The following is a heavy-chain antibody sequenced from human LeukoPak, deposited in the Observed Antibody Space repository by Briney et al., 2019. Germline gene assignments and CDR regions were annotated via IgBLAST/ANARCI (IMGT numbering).Heavy chain of an antibody. Sequence: GGSLRLSCAASGFTFRSYAMSWVRQAPGKGLEWVSGISGSGGSTYYADSVKGRFTISRDNSKNTLYLQMNSLRAEDTAVYYXXXXXXYYDSSGYYRKSGIDYWGQGTLVTVSS. CDR3: XXXXXYYDSSGYYRKSGIDY. D-gene: IGHD3-22*01. CDR1: GFTFRSYA. CDR2: ISGSGGST. V-gene: IGHV3-23*01. J-gene: IGHJ4*02.